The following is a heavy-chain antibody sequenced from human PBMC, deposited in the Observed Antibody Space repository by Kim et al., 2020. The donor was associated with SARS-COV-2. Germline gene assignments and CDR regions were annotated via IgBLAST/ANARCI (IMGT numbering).Heavy chain of an antibody. D-gene: IGHD2-15*01. J-gene: IGHJ6*02. V-gene: IGHV3-21*01. CDR1: GFTFSSYS. Sequence: GGSLRLSCAASGFTFSSYSMNWVRQAPGKGLEWVSSISSSSSYIYYADSVKGRFTISRDNAKNSLYLQMNSLRAEDTAVYYCARDLCSGGSCYLGYYYYYGMDVWGQGTTVTVSS. CDR2: ISSSSSYI. CDR3: ARDLCSGGSCYLGYYYYYGMDV.